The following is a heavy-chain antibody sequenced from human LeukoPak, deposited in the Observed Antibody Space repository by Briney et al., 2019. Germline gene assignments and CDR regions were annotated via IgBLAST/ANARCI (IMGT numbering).Heavy chain of an antibody. CDR2: IFTTGST. J-gene: IGHJ3*02. D-gene: IGHD2-15*01. CDR1: GGSISSGSYF. V-gene: IGHV4-61*02. CDR3: ARVARSQYCSGGSCYWDAFDI. Sequence: SETLSLTCTVSGGSISSGSYFWSWIRQPAGRGLEWIGRIFTTGSTDYNPSLQSRVTISVDTSKNQFSLRLSSVTAADTAVYYCARVARSQYCSGGSCYWDAFDIWGQGTMVTVSS.